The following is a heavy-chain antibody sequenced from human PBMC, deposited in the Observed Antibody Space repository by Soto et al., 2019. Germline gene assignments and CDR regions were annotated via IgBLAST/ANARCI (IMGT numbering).Heavy chain of an antibody. J-gene: IGHJ4*02. CDR3: ARMNNWNQYYFDY. D-gene: IGHD1-20*01. Sequence: SETLSLTCAVSSGSISSSNWWSWVRQPPGKGLEWIGEIYHSGSTNYNPSLKSRVTISVDKSKNQFSLKLSSVTAADTAVYYCARMNNWNQYYFDYWGQGTLVTVS. V-gene: IGHV4-4*02. CDR2: IYHSGST. CDR1: SGSISSSNW.